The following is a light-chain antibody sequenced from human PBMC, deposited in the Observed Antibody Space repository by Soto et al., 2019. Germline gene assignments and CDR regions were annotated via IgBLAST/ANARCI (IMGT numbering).Light chain of an antibody. CDR3: QQYNIGYT. V-gene: IGKV1-5*01. CDR1: QSINKW. CDR2: DAA. J-gene: IGKJ2*01. Sequence: IQMTQSPSTLSASVGDRVTITCRASQSINKWVAWFQQKSGRAPKLLIYDAATLQSGVPSRFSGTGSGTEFSLTISSLQPEDFATYYCQQYNIGYTFGQGTRLDIK.